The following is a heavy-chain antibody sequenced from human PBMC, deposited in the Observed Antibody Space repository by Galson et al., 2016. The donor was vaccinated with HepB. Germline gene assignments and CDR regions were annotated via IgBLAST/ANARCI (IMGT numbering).Heavy chain of an antibody. CDR2: IDPTDSYT. V-gene: IGHV5-10-1*01. CDR1: GYRFTSFW. D-gene: IGHD3-16*01. Sequence: QSGAEVKKPGESLKISCQVSGYRFTSFWISWVRQMSGKGLEWMGRIDPTDSYTDYSPSFHGHVTISADKSTSTAFLHWSSLQASDTAIYFCARAPRYCDYVTCSHAPDYWGQGTLVTVSS. J-gene: IGHJ4*02. CDR3: ARAPRYCDYVTCSHAPDY.